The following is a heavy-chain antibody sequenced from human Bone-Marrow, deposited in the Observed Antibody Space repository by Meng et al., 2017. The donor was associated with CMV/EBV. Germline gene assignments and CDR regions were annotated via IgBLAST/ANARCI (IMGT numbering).Heavy chain of an antibody. J-gene: IGHJ6*02. CDR2: INWNGGST. V-gene: IGHV3-20*04. CDR3: ARSPRSYYCSSTSCYSYYYYGMDV. CDR1: GFTFDDYG. Sequence: GGSLRLSCAASGFTFDDYGMSWVRQAPGKGLEWVSGINWNGGSTGYADSVKGRFTISRDNAKNSLYLQMNSLRAEDTALYYCARSPRSYYCSSTSCYSYYYYGMDVWGQGTTVTVSS. D-gene: IGHD2-2*01.